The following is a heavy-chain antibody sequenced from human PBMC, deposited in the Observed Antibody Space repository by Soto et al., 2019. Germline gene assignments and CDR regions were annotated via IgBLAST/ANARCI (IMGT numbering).Heavy chain of an antibody. D-gene: IGHD2-2*01. V-gene: IGHV4-4*07. CDR3: ARGGMVIIPTATAFDY. J-gene: IGHJ4*02. Sequence: SETLSLTCTVSGGSISPYYWSWIRQPAGRGLEWIGRIYASGSTNYNPSLKGRVTMSVATSKNQFSLKLSSVTAADTAVYYCARGGMVIIPTATAFDYWGQGTLVTVSS. CDR2: IYASGST. CDR1: GGSISPYY.